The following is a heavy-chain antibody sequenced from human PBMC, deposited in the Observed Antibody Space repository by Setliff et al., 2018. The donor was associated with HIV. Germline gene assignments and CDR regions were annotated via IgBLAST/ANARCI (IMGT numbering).Heavy chain of an antibody. V-gene: IGHV4-34*01. J-gene: IGHJ4*02. CDR1: GGSFSDYY. D-gene: IGHD3-16*02. CDR2: INHGGST. Sequence: PSETLSLTCAVYGGSFSDYYWSWIRQSPGRGLEWIGEINHGGSTIYNPSLKSRVTISIDTSKNQFSLNLTSVTAADTAIYYCARGLDVWGTYRYRNYLDYWGQGTLVTVSS. CDR3: ARGLDVWGTYRYRNYLDY.